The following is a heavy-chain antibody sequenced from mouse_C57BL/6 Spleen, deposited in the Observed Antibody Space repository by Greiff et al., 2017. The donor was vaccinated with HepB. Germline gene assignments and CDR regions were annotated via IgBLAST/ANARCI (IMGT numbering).Heavy chain of an antibody. D-gene: IGHD1-1*01. CDR3: ARRTTVVAKDYFDY. CDR1: GYAFSSSW. V-gene: IGHV1-82*01. CDR2: IYPGDGDT. Sequence: QVQLQQSGPELVKPGVSVKISCKASGYAFSSSWMNWVKQRPGKGLEWIGRIYPGDGDTNYNGKFKGKATLTADKSSSTAYMQLSSLTSEDSAVYFCARRTTVVAKDYFDYWGQGTTLTVSS. J-gene: IGHJ2*01.